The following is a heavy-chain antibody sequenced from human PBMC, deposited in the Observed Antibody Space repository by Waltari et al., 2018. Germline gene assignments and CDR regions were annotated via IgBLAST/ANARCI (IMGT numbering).Heavy chain of an antibody. V-gene: IGHV3-23*01. D-gene: IGHD3-10*01. Sequence: EVQLLESGGGLVQPGGSLRLSCAASGFTFSNHAMSWFRQAPGKGLEWFSVISYDGRTIYSADSVRDRFTISRDNSGNTLYLQMDSLIADDAGVYYCARGSSYYVRFWEDWGQGTLVTVSS. CDR2: ISYDGRTI. CDR1: GFTFSNHA. CDR3: ARGSSYYVRFWED. J-gene: IGHJ4*02.